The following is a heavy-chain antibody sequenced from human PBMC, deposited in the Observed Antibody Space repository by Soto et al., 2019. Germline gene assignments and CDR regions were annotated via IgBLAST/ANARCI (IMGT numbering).Heavy chain of an antibody. D-gene: IGHD6-19*01. J-gene: IGHJ4*02. CDR3: ARRVTSSTGWDY. V-gene: IGHV5-51*01. Sequence: GESLKISCKGSGYMFTNYWIGWVRQMPGKGLEWMGIIHGGDSNTRYSPSFDGQVTISTDKSINTPYLQWSSLKASDTAMYYCARRVTSSTGWDYWGQGTMVTVSS. CDR2: IHGGDSNT. CDR1: GYMFTNYW.